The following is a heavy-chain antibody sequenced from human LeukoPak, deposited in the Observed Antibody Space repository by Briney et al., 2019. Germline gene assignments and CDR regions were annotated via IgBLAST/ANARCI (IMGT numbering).Heavy chain of an antibody. CDR2: IYHSGST. Sequence: SETLSLTCIVSGYSISSGYYWGWIRQPPGKGLEWIGSIYHSGSTNYNPSLKSRVTISVDTSKNQFSLKLSSVTAADTAVYYCARWRWLQLGGPYYFDYWGQGTLVTVSS. J-gene: IGHJ4*02. V-gene: IGHV4-38-2*02. CDR3: ARWRWLQLGGPYYFDY. D-gene: IGHD5-24*01. CDR1: GYSISSGYY.